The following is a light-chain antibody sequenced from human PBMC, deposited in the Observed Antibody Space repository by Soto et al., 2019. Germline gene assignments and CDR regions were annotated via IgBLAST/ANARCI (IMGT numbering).Light chain of an antibody. J-gene: IGLJ1*01. Sequence: QSALNQPASVSGSPGQSITISCTGTSSDVGGYNYVSWYQQHPGKAPKLMIYDVSNRPSGVSNRFSGSESGNTASLTISGLHAEDEADYYCCSSTSSSTFVFGSGTKVTVL. CDR3: CSSTSSSTFV. CDR1: SSDVGGYNY. V-gene: IGLV2-14*01. CDR2: DVS.